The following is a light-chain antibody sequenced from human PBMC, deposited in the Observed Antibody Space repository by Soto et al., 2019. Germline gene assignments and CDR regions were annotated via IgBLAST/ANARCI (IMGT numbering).Light chain of an antibody. V-gene: IGKV3-15*01. Sequence: EIVMTQSPATLSVSPGERATLSCRASQIVSSNVAWYQQKAGQAPRLLINDASTRATGIPARFSGSGSGTEFTLTISSLQSEDFAVYYCQQYNNWPPIYTFRQGTKLEIK. CDR3: QQYNNWPPIYT. CDR2: DAS. CDR1: QIVSSN. J-gene: IGKJ2*01.